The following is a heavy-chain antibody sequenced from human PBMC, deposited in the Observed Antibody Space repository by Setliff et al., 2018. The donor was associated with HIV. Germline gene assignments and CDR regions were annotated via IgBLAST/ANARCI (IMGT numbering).Heavy chain of an antibody. J-gene: IGHJ6*03. CDR3: ARGGIGDYYYPYMDF. Sequence: SETLSLTCTVSGGSISSHYWSWIRQPPGKGLEWIGYICYSGSTNYNPSLKSRVTISVDTSKNQFSLKLSSVTAAYTAGYYCARGGIGDYYYPYMDFWGKGTTVTVSS. D-gene: IGHD3-10*01. CDR2: ICYSGST. V-gene: IGHV4-59*11. CDR1: GGSISSHY.